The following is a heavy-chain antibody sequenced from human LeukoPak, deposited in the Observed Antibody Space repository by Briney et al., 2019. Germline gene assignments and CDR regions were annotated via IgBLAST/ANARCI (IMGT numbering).Heavy chain of an antibody. CDR3: ARSRAYSGYEKVYYFDY. J-gene: IGHJ4*02. CDR2: IYPGDSDT. CDR1: GYSFTSYW. V-gene: IGHV5-51*01. D-gene: IGHD5-12*01. Sequence: GESLKISCKGSGYSFTSYWIGWVRQMPGKGLEWMGIIYPGDSDTRYSSSFQGQVTISADKSISTAYLQWSSLKASDTAMYYCARSRAYSGYEKVYYFDYWGQGTLVTVSS.